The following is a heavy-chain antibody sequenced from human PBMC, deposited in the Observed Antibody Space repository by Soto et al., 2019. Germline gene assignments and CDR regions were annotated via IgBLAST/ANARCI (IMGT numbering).Heavy chain of an antibody. V-gene: IGHV2-5*02. CDR2: IYWDDDK. CDR3: AHSPLAEQLVPGWFDP. J-gene: IGHJ5*02. CDR1: GFSLSTSGVG. D-gene: IGHD6-13*01. Sequence: QITLKESGPTLVKPTQTLTLTCTFSGFSLSTSGVGVGWIRQPPGKALEWLALIYWDDDKRYSPSLKSRLTSTKDTPKNQLVLTMTNMDPVHTATYYCAHSPLAEQLVPGWFDPWGQGTLVTVSS.